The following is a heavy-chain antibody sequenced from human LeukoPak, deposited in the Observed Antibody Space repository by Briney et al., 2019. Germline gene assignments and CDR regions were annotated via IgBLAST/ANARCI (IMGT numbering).Heavy chain of an antibody. V-gene: IGHV4-34*01. CDR1: GGSFSGYY. J-gene: IGHJ4*02. D-gene: IGHD2-8*01. CDR3: ATENGFNDY. CDR2: INHSGST. Sequence: SETLSLTCAVYGGSFSGYYWSWIRQPPGKGLGWIGEINHSGSTNYNPSLKSRVTISLDTSKNQFSLKLSSVTAADTAVYYCATENGFNDYWGQGTLVTVSS.